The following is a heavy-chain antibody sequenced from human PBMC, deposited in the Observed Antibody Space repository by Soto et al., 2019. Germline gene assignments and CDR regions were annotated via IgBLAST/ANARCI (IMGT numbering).Heavy chain of an antibody. CDR3: VRSGTARLLRHSWFDT. CDR2: ITTSSAYI. J-gene: IGHJ5*02. V-gene: IGHV3-21*06. CDR1: GFTFNTYD. D-gene: IGHD2-21*01. Sequence: EVQLVESGGGLVKPGGSLRLSCAASGFTFNTYDMNWVRQAPGKGLEWVSSITTSSAYIYYADSLKGRITISRDNAKNSLFLQMHRLRAAYTGVYYCVRSGTARLLRHSWFDTWGQGTLVTVSS.